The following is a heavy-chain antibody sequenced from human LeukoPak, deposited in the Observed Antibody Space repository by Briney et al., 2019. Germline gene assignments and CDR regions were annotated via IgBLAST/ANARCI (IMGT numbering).Heavy chain of an antibody. CDR2: ISGSGGST. V-gene: IGHV3-23*01. J-gene: IGHJ4*02. D-gene: IGHD3-16*02. CDR3: AKDFGRLRLGELSFDY. CDR1: GFTFSSYA. Sequence: GGSLRLSCAASGFTFSSYAMSWVRQAPGKGLEWVSVISGSGGSTYYADSVKGRFTISRDNSKNTLYLQMNSLRAEDTAVYYCAKDFGRLRLGELSFDYWGQGTLVTVSS.